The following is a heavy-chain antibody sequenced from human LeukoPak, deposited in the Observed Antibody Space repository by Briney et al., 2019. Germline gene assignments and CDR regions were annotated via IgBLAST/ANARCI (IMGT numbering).Heavy chain of an antibody. J-gene: IGHJ4*02. CDR3: ASSTTYYYDSGGSDLDY. V-gene: IGHV4-30-4*08. CDR1: GGSISSGDYY. CDR2: IYYSGST. D-gene: IGHD3-22*01. Sequence: SQTLSLTCTVSGGSISSGDYYWSWIRQPPGKGLEWIGYIYYSGSTYYNPSLKSRVTISVDTSKNQFSLKLSSVTAADTAVYYCASSTTYYYDSGGSDLDYWGQGTLVTVSS.